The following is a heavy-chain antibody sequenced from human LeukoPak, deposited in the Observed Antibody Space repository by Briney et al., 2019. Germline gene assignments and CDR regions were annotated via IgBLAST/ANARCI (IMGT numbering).Heavy chain of an antibody. D-gene: IGHD2/OR15-2a*01. CDR3: ARVGGNISPDAFGI. Sequence: ASVKVSCKASGFTFTSYYMHWMRQAPGQGLEWMGVINPSGGSTTYAQKFQGRVTMTRDTSTSTLYMELSSLRSDDTAVYYCARVGGNISPDAFGIWGQGTMVTVSS. J-gene: IGHJ3*02. CDR2: INPSGGST. V-gene: IGHV1-46*01. CDR1: GFTFTSYY.